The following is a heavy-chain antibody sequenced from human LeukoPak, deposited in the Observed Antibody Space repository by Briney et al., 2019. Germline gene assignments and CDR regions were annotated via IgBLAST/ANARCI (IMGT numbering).Heavy chain of an antibody. CDR1: GYTFTSYG. V-gene: IGHV1-2*02. D-gene: IGHD6-13*01. Sequence: ASVKVSCKASGYTFTSYGISWVRQAPGQGLEWMGWINPNSGGTNYARKFQGRVTMTRDTSISTAYMELSRLRSDDTAVYYCARPYSSSEGNWFDPWGQGTLVTVSS. J-gene: IGHJ5*02. CDR2: INPNSGGT. CDR3: ARPYSSSEGNWFDP.